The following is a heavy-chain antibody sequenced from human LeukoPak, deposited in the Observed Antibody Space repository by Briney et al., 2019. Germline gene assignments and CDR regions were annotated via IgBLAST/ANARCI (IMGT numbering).Heavy chain of an antibody. CDR2: IYYGGGT. J-gene: IGHJ4*02. Sequence: PSETLSLTCTVSGDSISNMNYYWAWIRQPPGKGLEWIGTIYYGGGTYYNPSLKSRVTISVDTSKNQFSLNLTSVTAADTAVYYCARRVSSGNFDYWGQGGLVTVSS. CDR3: ARRVSSGNFDY. CDR1: GDSISNMNYY. D-gene: IGHD6-19*01. V-gene: IGHV4-39*01.